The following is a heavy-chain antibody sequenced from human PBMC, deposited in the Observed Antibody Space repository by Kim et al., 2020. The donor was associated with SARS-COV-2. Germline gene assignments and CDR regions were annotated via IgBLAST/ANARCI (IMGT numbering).Heavy chain of an antibody. D-gene: IGHD1-26*01. V-gene: IGHV3-15*01. J-gene: IGHJ3*02. Sequence: YAAPVKGRFTSSRDNSKNTVYLQMGSLQNEDTAVYYCSTDALGADNAFDIWGQGTKVTVSS. CDR3: STDALGADNAFDI.